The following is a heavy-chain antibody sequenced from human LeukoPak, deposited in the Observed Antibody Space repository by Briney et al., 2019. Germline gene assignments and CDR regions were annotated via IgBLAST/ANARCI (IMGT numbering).Heavy chain of an antibody. Sequence: GGSLRLSCAASGFTFSSYGMHWVRQAPGKGLEWVAVIWYDGSNKYYADSVKGRFTISRDNSKNTLYLQMNSLRAEDTAVYYCARDRVGSSWYDYWGQGTLVTASS. V-gene: IGHV3-33*01. D-gene: IGHD6-13*01. CDR2: IWYDGSNK. CDR1: GFTFSSYG. J-gene: IGHJ4*02. CDR3: ARDRVGSSWYDY.